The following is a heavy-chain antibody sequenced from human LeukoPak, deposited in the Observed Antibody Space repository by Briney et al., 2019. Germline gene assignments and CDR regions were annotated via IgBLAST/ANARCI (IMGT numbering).Heavy chain of an antibody. V-gene: IGHV3-48*03. CDR3: ARVGYYDSSGYNGDY. Sequence: GRSLRLSCAASGCTFSSYEMDWVHQAPGKGLEWVSYISSSGSTIYYADSVKGRFTISRDNAKNSLYLQMNSLRAEDTAVYYCARVGYYDSSGYNGDYWGQGTLVTVSS. D-gene: IGHD3-22*01. CDR2: ISSSGSTI. J-gene: IGHJ4*02. CDR1: GCTFSSYE.